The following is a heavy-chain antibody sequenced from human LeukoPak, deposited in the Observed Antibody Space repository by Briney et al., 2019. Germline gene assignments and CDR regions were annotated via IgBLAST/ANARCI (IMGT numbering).Heavy chain of an antibody. V-gene: IGHV3-30*01. CDR2: ISYDGSNK. D-gene: IGHD5-24*01. Sequence: GGSLRLSCAASGFTFSSYAMHWVRQAPGKGLERVAVISYDGSNKYYADSVKGRFTISRDNSKNTLYLQMNSLRAEDTAVYYCARGRDGYNFDYWGQGTLVTVSS. CDR3: ARGRDGYNFDY. J-gene: IGHJ4*02. CDR1: GFTFSSYA.